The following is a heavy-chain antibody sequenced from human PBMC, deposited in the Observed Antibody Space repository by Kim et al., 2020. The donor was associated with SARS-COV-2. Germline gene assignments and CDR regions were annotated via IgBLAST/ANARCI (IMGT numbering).Heavy chain of an antibody. Sequence: GGSLRLSCAASGFTFDDYAMHWVWQAPGKGLEWVSGISWNSGSIGYADSVKGRFTISRDNAKNSLYLQMNSLRAEDTALYYCAKEDGYSSFFDYWGQGTL. J-gene: IGHJ4*02. V-gene: IGHV3-9*01. CDR2: ISWNSGSI. D-gene: IGHD6-13*01. CDR1: GFTFDDYA. CDR3: AKEDGYSSFFDY.